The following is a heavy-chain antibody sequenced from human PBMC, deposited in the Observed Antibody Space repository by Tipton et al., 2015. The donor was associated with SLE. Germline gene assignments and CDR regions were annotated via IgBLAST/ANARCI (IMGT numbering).Heavy chain of an antibody. CDR2: IKQDGSEK. D-gene: IGHD2/OR15-2a*01. V-gene: IGHV3-7*01. Sequence: GSLRLSCAASGFTFSSYWMSWVRQAPGKGLEWVANIKQDGSEKYYVDSVKGRFTISRDNSKNTLYLQMNSLRAEDTAVYYCARDGSMMDAFDIWGQGTMVTVSS. CDR1: GFTFSSYW. CDR3: ARDGSMMDAFDI. J-gene: IGHJ3*02.